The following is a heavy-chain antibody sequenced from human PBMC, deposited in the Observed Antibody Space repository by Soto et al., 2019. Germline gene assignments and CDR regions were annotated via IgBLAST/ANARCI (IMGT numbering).Heavy chain of an antibody. CDR2: IYYSGST. V-gene: IGHV4-59*01. D-gene: IGHD1-20*01. CDR3: ARPTYNSGSPFDY. Sequence: SETLSLTCTVSGGSISSYYWSWIRQPLGKGLEWIGYIYYSGSTNYNPSLKSRVTISVDTSKNQFSLKLSSVTAADTAVYYCARPTYNSGSPFDYWGQGTLVTVSS. J-gene: IGHJ4*02. CDR1: GGSISSYY.